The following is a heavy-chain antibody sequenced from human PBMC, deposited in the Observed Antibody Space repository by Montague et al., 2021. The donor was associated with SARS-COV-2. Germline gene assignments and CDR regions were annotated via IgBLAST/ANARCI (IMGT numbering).Heavy chain of an antibody. Sequence: SETLSLTCTVSGVVELRRRSEEHTSELQSHHELVCRLLLKKKNNYKPSLKSRVTISVDTSKNQFSLKLSSVTAADTAVYYCARGSRQWLVRPPHYYYFDYLGQGTLVTVSS. CDR2: LLKKKN. D-gene: IGHD6-19*01. V-gene: IGHV4-34*01. J-gene: IGHJ4*02. CDR3: ARGSRQWLVRPPHYYYFDY. CDR1: GVVELRRR.